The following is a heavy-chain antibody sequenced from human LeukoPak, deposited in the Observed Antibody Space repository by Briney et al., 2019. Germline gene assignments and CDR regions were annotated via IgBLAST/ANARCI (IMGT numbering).Heavy chain of an antibody. CDR1: GGTFSSYA. CDR3: ATYYYDSSGYRHFDWYFDL. D-gene: IGHD3-22*01. Sequence: SVKVSCKASGGTFSSYAISWVRQAPGQGLEWMGGIIPIFGTANYAQKFQGRVTMTEDTSTDTAYMELSSLRSEDTAAYYCATYYYDSSGYRHFDWYFDLWGRGTLVTVSS. J-gene: IGHJ2*01. V-gene: IGHV1-69*06. CDR2: IIPIFGTA.